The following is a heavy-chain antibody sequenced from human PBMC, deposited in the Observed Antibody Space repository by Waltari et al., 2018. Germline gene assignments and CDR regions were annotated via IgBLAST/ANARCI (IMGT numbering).Heavy chain of an antibody. CDR3: ARLVSGDY. D-gene: IGHD3-10*01. CDR1: GGSFSGYY. CDR2: INHSGST. J-gene: IGHJ4*02. Sequence: QVQLQQWGAGLLKPSETLSLTCAVYGGSFSGYYWSWIRQHPGKGLEWIGEINHSGSTNYNPSLKSRVTISVDTSKNQFSLKLSSVTTADTAVYYCARLVSGDYWGQGTLVTVSS. V-gene: IGHV4-34*01.